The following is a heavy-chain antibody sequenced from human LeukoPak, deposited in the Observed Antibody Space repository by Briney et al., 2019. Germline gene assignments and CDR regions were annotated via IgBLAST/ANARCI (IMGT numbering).Heavy chain of an antibody. CDR1: GYTFTGYY. V-gene: IGHV1-2*02. CDR3: ARSPLRFLERLYGMDV. D-gene: IGHD3-3*01. J-gene: IGHJ6*02. Sequence: ASVKVSCKASGYTFTGYYMHWVRQAPGQGLEWMGWINPNSGGTNYAQKFQGRVTMTRDTSISTAYMELSRLRSDDTAVYYCARSPLRFLERLYGMDVWGQGTTVTVSS. CDR2: INPNSGGT.